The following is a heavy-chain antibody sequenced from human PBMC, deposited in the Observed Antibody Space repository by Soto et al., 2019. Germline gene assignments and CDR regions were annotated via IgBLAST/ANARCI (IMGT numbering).Heavy chain of an antibody. V-gene: IGHV4-31*03. CDR3: AASCVGCGGFNYYGMDV. Sequence: QVQLQESGPGLVKPSQTLSLTCTVSGGSISSGGYYWSWIRQHPGKGLEWIGYIYYSGSTYYNPSLRGRVTIPVDTSKNQFSLKLSSVTAADTAVYYCAASCVGCGGFNYYGMDVWGQGTTVTVSS. J-gene: IGHJ6*02. D-gene: IGHD2-21*01. CDR1: GGSISSGGYY. CDR2: IYYSGST.